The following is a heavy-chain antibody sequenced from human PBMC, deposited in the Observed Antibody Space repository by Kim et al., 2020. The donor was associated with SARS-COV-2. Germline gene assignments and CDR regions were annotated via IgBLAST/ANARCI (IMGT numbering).Heavy chain of an antibody. Sequence: NPSLKSRVTISVDTSKNQFSLKLSSVTAADTAVYYCARDNSSTYTNWFDPWGQGTLVTVSS. J-gene: IGHJ5*02. V-gene: IGHV4-59*01. D-gene: IGHD6-13*01. CDR3: ARDNSSTYTNWFDP.